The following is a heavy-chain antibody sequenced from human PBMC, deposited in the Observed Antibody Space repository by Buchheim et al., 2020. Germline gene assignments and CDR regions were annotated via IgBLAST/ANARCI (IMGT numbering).Heavy chain of an antibody. Sequence: EVQLVESGGGLVQPGGSLRLSCAASGFTFSSYWMHWVRQAPGRGLVWFSRINIDGSRTSYADSGKGRFTISRDNSKNTLYLQMNSLRAEDTAVYYCAKDLVGSSWYVQYFQHWGQGTL. D-gene: IGHD6-13*01. J-gene: IGHJ1*01. CDR1: GFTFSSYW. CDR2: INIDGSRT. CDR3: AKDLVGSSWYVQYFQH. V-gene: IGHV3-74*01.